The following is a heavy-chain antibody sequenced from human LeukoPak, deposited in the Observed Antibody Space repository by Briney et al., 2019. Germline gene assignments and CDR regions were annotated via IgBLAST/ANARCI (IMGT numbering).Heavy chain of an antibody. V-gene: IGHV4-4*07. D-gene: IGHD3-3*01. J-gene: IGHJ5*02. CDR1: GGSISSYY. Sequence: SETLSLTCTVSGGSISSYYWSWIRQPAGKGLEWIGRIYTSGSTNYNPSLKSRVTMSVDTSKNQFSLKLSSVTAADTAVYYCARANYDFWSGRNWFDPWGQGTLVTVS. CDR3: ARANYDFWSGRNWFDP. CDR2: IYTSGST.